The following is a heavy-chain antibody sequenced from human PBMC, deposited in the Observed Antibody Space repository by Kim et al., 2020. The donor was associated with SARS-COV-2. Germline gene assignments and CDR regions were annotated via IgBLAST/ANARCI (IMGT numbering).Heavy chain of an antibody. CDR2: ISYDGSNK. Sequence: GGSLRLSCAASGFTFSSYGMHWVRQAPGKGLEWVAVISYDGSNKYYADSVKGRFTISRDNSKNTLYLQMNSLRAEDTAVYYCAKEDMGGFGERNYYYGMDVWGQGTTVTVSS. D-gene: IGHD3-10*01. CDR3: AKEDMGGFGERNYYYGMDV. CDR1: GFTFSSYG. J-gene: IGHJ6*02. V-gene: IGHV3-30*18.